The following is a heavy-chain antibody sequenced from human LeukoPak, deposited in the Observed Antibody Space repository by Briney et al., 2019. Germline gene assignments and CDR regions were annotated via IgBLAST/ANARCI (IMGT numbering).Heavy chain of an antibody. D-gene: IGHD3-10*01. CDR3: AKVRFGETDY. CDR2: ISSSSSYT. J-gene: IGHJ4*02. V-gene: IGHV3-11*06. CDR1: GFTFSDYY. Sequence: GGSLRLSCAASGFTFSDYYMSWIRQAPGKGLEWVSYISSSSSYTNYADSVKGRFTISRDNAKNSLYLQMNSLRAEDTAVYYCAKVRFGETDYWGQGTLVTVSS.